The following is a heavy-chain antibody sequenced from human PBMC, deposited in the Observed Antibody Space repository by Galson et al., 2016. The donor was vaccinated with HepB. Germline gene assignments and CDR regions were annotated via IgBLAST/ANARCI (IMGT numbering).Heavy chain of an antibody. CDR3: ARHFAVGAETSSYDRSGYYPDY. J-gene: IGHJ4*02. D-gene: IGHD3-22*01. CDR2: IYYSGST. Sequence: SETLSLTCTVSGGSMSSSVYYWGWFRQPPGKGLEWIGSIYYSGSTYYNPSLKSRVTISVDTSKNQFSLELSSVTAADTAVYYCARHFAVGAETSSYDRSGYYPDYWGQGTLVTVSS. V-gene: IGHV4-39*01. CDR1: GGSMSSSVYY.